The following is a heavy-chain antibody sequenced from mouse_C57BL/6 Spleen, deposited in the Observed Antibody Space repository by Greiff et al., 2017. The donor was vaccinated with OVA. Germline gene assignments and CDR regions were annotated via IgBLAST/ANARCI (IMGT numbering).Heavy chain of an antibody. CDR1: GYTFTDHP. V-gene: IGHV1-78*01. CDR2: IYPRAGST. D-gene: IGHD2-3*01. J-gene: IGHJ4*01. Sequence: QVQLQQSDAELVKPGASVKISCKVSGYTFTDHPIHWMKQRPEQGLEWIGYIYPRAGSTTYNEKFKGKATLTADKSSSTAYMQRNSLTSEDSADYCSAARWSTTRAMDYWGQGTSVTFSS. CDR3: AARWSTTRAMDY.